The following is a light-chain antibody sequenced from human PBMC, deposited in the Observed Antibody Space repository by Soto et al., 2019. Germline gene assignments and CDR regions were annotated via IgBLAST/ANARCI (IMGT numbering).Light chain of an antibody. CDR2: EVS. CDR3: SSYAGSNKLV. CDR1: SSDVGGYNY. J-gene: IGLJ2*01. Sequence: QSVLTQPPSASGSPGQSVTISCTGTSSDVGGYNYVSWYQQHPGKAPKLMIYEVSKRPSGVPDRFSGSKSGNTASLTVSGIQAEDEADYYCSSYAGSNKLVFGGGTKLTVL. V-gene: IGLV2-8*01.